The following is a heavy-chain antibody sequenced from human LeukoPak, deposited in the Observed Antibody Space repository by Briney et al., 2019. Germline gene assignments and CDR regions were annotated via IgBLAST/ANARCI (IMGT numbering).Heavy chain of an antibody. Sequence: GGSLRLSCAASGFTFSSYAMHWVRQAPGKGLEWVAVISYDGSNKYYADSVKGRFTISRDNSKNTLYLQMNSLRAEDTAVYYCASLVVGATTPDVFDIWGQGTMVTVSS. CDR2: ISYDGSNK. CDR1: GFTFSSYA. J-gene: IGHJ3*02. V-gene: IGHV3-30-3*01. D-gene: IGHD1-26*01. CDR3: ASLVVGATTPDVFDI.